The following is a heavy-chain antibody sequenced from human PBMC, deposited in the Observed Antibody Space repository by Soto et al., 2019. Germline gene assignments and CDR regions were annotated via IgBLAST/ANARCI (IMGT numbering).Heavy chain of an antibody. D-gene: IGHD2-15*01. CDR2: ISYDGSNK. CDR1: GFTFSSYG. CDR3: AKPRQITSLLLYYFDY. Sequence: PGGSLRLSCAASGFTFSSYGMHWVRQAPGKGLEWVAVISYDGSNKYYADSVKGRFTISRDNSKNTLYLQMNSLRAEDTAVYYCAKPRQITSLLLYYFDYWGQG. V-gene: IGHV3-30*18. J-gene: IGHJ4*02.